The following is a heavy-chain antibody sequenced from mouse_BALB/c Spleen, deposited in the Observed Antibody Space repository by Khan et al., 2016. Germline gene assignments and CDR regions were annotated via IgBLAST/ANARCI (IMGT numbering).Heavy chain of an antibody. V-gene: IGHV9-2-1*01. Sequence: QIQLVQSGPELKKPGETVKISCKASGYTFTDYSMHWVKQAPGKGLKWMGWINTETGEPTYADDFKGRFAFSLETSASTAYLQINNLKNEDTATYVCARGNYYGSSAYWGQGTLVTVSA. CDR2: INTETGEP. CDR1: GYTFTDYS. CDR3: ARGNYYGSSAY. D-gene: IGHD1-1*01. J-gene: IGHJ3*01.